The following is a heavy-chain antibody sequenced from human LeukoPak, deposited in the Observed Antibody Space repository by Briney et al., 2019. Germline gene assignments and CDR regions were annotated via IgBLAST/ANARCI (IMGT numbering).Heavy chain of an antibody. V-gene: IGHV3-30*18. J-gene: IGHJ4*02. CDR1: GFTFSSYG. D-gene: IGHD5-18*01. CDR3: AKGRLQLWPPPDY. CDR2: ISYDGSNK. Sequence: SGGSLRLSCAASGFTFSSYGMHWVRQAPGKGLEWVAVISYDGSNKYYADSVKGRFTISRDNSKNTLYLQMNSLRAEDTAVYYCAKGRLQLWPPPDYWGQGTLVTVSS.